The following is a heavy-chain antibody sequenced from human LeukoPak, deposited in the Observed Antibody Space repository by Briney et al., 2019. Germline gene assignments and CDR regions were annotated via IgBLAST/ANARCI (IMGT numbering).Heavy chain of an antibody. J-gene: IGHJ4*02. CDR1: EFTFSSSS. V-gene: IGHV3-21*01. CDR3: ATGVRYFDY. D-gene: IGHD3-10*01. Sequence: GGSLRLSCAASEFTFSSSSMNWVRQAPGEGLEWVSSISSSSSYIYYADSVKGRFTISRDNAKSSLFLQMNSLRDEDTAVYYCATGVRYFDYWGQGTLVTVSS. CDR2: ISSSSSYI.